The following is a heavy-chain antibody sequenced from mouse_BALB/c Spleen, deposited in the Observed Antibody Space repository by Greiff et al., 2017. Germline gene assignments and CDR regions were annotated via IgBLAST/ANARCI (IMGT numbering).Heavy chain of an antibody. CDR2: ISSGSSTI. CDR1: GFTFSSFG. D-gene: IGHD2-12*01. CDR3: SSTMYYFDY. V-gene: IGHV5-17*02. J-gene: IGHJ2*01. Sequence: EVQLVESGGGLVQPGGSRKLSCAASGFTFSSFGMHWVRQAPEKGLEWVAYISSGSSTIYYADTVKGRFTISRDNPKNTLFLQMTSLSSEDTAMYYCSSTMYYFDYWGQGTTLTVSS.